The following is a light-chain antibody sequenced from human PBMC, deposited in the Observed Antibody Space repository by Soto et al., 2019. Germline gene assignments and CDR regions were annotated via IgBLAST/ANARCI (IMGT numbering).Light chain of an antibody. CDR2: GAS. Sequence: EIVLTQSPGTLSLSPGERATLSCRASQSVSSSYLAWYQQKPGQAPRLLIYGASSRATGIPDRFSGSGSGTYFTLTISRLEPEEFAVYYCQQYGSSLLFTFGTGTKVDIK. J-gene: IGKJ3*01. V-gene: IGKV3-20*01. CDR3: QQYGSSLLFT. CDR1: QSVSSSY.